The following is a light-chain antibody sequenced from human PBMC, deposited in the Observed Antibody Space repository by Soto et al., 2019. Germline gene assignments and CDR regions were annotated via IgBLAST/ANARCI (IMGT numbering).Light chain of an antibody. Sequence: DIVMTQTPLSSPVTLGQPASISCRSSQSLVHGDGNTYLSWLQQRPGQPPRLLIYKISKRSSGVPDRFSGSGAGTDFTLKISKVEAEDVGVCYCMQATQFPGTFGQGTRLEIK. CDR3: MQATQFPGT. V-gene: IGKV2-24*01. CDR2: KIS. CDR1: QSLVHGDGNTY. J-gene: IGKJ2*01.